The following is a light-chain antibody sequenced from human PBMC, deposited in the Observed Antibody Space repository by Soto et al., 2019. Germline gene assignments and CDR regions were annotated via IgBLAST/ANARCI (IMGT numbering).Light chain of an antibody. J-gene: IGKJ5*01. CDR3: QQLNSYPFT. V-gene: IGKV1-13*02. CDR1: QGISSA. CDR2: DAS. Sequence: AIPLTQSPSSLSASVGDRVTITCRASQGISSALAWYQHKPVRPPRVLIYDASSLRSGVPSRFSGSESGTDCTLTISILQPEDSATYYCQQLNSYPFTFGQGTRLEIK.